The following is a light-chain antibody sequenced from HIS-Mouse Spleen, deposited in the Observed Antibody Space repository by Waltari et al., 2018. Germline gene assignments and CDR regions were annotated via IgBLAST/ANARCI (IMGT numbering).Light chain of an antibody. CDR3: CSYAGSPWV. CDR2: EGS. Sequence: QSALTQPASVSGSPGQSITISCTGTSSDVGSYNLVSWYQQHPGKAPKLMIYEGSKRPSGVSNRFSGSKSGSTASLTISGLQAEDEADYYCCSYAGSPWVFGGGTKLTVL. V-gene: IGLV2-23*01. J-gene: IGLJ3*02. CDR1: SSDVGSYNL.